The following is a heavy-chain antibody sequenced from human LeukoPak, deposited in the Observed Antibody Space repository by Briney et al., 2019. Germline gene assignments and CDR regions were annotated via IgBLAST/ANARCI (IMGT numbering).Heavy chain of an antibody. CDR3: ARVGYYDFWSGYHDY. CDR1: GYTFTGYY. CDR2: INPNSGGT. D-gene: IGHD3-3*01. J-gene: IGHJ4*02. Sequence: ALVKVSCKASGYTFTGYYMHWVRQAPGQGLEWMGWINPNSGGTNYAQKFQGRVTMTRDTSISTAYMELSRLRSDDTAVYYCARVGYYDFWSGYHDYWGQGTLVTVSS. V-gene: IGHV1-2*02.